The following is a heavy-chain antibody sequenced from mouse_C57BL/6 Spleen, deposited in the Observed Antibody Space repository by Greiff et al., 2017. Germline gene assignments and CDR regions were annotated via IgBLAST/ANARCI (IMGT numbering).Heavy chain of an antibody. V-gene: IGHV1-50*01. D-gene: IGHD3-1*01. CDR2: IDPSDSYT. CDR1: GYTFTSYW. CDR3: ARGGFYYFDY. J-gene: IGHJ2*01. Sequence: QVQLQQPGAELVKPGASVKLSCKASGYTFTSYWLQWVKQRPGQGLEWIGEIDPSDSYTNYNQKFKGKATLTVDTSSSTAYMQLSSLTSEESAVYYCARGGFYYFDYWGQGTTLTVSS.